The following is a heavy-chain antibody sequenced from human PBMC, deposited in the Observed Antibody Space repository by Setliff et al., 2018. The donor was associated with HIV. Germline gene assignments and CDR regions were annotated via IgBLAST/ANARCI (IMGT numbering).Heavy chain of an antibody. CDR3: ARQPTDTSGYNNWFDS. V-gene: IGHV5-51*01. CDR2: IYPGDSDT. J-gene: IGHJ5*01. CDR1: GYSFTTYW. Sequence: HGESLKISCKGSGYSFTTYWIGWVRQMPGKGLEWMGIIYPGDSDTRYSPSFQGQVTISADKSINTAYLQWNSLKASDTAMYYCARQPTDTSGYNNWFDSWGQGTLVTVSS. D-gene: IGHD3-3*01.